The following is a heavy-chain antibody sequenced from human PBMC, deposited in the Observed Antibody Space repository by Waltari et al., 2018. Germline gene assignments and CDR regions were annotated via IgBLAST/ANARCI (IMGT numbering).Heavy chain of an antibody. CDR1: GFIVSSNY. J-gene: IGHJ4*02. V-gene: IGHV3-66*02. D-gene: IGHD5-18*01. CDR2: IYSGGST. CDR3: ARVGDTEDPDYFDY. Sequence: EVQLVESGGGLVQPGGSLRLSCAVSGFIVSSNYMSWVRPAPGKGLEWVSVIYSGGSTYYADAVKGRLTISRDKSKNTLYLQMNSLRAEDTAVYYCARVGDTEDPDYFDYWGQGTQVTVSS.